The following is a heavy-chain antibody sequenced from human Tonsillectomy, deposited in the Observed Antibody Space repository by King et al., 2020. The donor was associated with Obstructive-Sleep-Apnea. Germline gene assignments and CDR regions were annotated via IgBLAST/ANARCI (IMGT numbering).Heavy chain of an antibody. CDR2: VSGTAGTA. J-gene: IGHJ4*02. CDR3: AKADRSGWYTGGY. Sequence: VQLVESGGGLVQPGGSLRLSCAASGFTFSNYAMSWVRQAPGKGLEWVSSVSGTAGTAYYADSVKGRFTISSDNSKNTLYLQMNILKVEDTAVYYCAKADRSGWYTGGYWGQGTLVTVSS. CDR1: GFTFSNYA. V-gene: IGHV3-23*04. D-gene: IGHD6-19*01.